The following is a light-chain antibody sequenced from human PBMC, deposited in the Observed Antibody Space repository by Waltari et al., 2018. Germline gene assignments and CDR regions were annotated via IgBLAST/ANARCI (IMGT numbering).Light chain of an antibody. CDR1: RSDVGGYNY. CDR3: SSFTSSNTQV. Sequence: QSALTQPASVSGSPGQSTTISCTGPRSDVGGYNYVSWYHQHPGKAPKLMIYEVTNRPSGASNRFSGSKSGNTASLTISGLQAEDDADYYCSSFTSSNTQVFGTGTKVTVL. CDR2: EVT. J-gene: IGLJ1*01. V-gene: IGLV2-14*01.